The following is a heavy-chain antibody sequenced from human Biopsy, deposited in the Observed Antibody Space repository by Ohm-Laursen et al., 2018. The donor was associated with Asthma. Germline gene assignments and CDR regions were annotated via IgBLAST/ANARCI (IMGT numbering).Heavy chain of an antibody. J-gene: IGHJ4*02. V-gene: IGHV3-20*01. CDR2: INWNGGST. CDR1: GFTFDDYG. D-gene: IGHD6-19*01. CDR3: GRGMGGFGSGWFPVEF. Sequence: GSLRLSCTASGFTFDDYGMSWVRQAPGKGLDWVSGINWNGGSTGYADSVKGRFTISRDNAKNSLYLQMNSLRAEDTALYHCGRGMGGFGSGWFPVEFWGQGTLVTVSS.